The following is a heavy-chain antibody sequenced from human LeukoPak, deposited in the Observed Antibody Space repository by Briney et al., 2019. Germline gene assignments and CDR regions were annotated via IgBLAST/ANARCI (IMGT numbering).Heavy chain of an antibody. CDR2: IGGGGLGT. V-gene: IGHV3-23*01. D-gene: IGHD1-1*01. CDR1: GFTLSDYP. Sequence: PGGSLRLSCAASGFTLSDYPMTWVRQAPGKGLEWVSAIGGGGLGTYYADSVKGRFTISRDNSRNTLYLQMNSLRVEDTAKYYCAKDLRGNWNWFDAWGQGTLVTVSS. CDR3: AKDLRGNWNWFDA. J-gene: IGHJ5*02.